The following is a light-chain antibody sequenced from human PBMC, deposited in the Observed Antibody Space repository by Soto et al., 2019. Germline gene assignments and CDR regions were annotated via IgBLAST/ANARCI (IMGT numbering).Light chain of an antibody. CDR3: QVYDGNIDHNYHKYV. Sequence: SYVLTQPPSVSVAPGQTARITCGGNNIGSRSEHWYQQKPGQAPVLVVYDDADRPSGIPERFSGSNSGNTATLTISRVEAGDEADYYCQVYDGNIDHNYHKYVFGTGTKLTVL. J-gene: IGLJ1*01. CDR2: DDA. CDR1: NIGSRS. V-gene: IGLV3-21*02.